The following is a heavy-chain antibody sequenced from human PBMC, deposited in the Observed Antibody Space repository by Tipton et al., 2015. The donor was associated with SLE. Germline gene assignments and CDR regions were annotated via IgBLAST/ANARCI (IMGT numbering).Heavy chain of an antibody. CDR2: IYHSGST. Sequence: TLSLTCTVSRASISYVSYFWGWVRQPPGKGLEWIGNIYHSGSTYYIPSLQSRVTMSVDTSKNHFSLKLSSVTAADTAVYYCARHDTNYGRNWFDPWGQGTLVTVSS. CDR1: RASISYVSYF. V-gene: IGHV4-39*01. D-gene: IGHD2-8*01. J-gene: IGHJ5*02. CDR3: ARHDTNYGRNWFDP.